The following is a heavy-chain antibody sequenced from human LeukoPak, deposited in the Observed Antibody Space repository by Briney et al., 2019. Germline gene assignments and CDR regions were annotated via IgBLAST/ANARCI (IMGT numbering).Heavy chain of an antibody. Sequence: GESLKISCKCSEYSFTSYWIGGVRPMPGKGLEWMGIIYPGDSDTRYSPSFQGQVTISADKSISTAYLQWSSLKASDTAMYYCARQFEYSRSLLLPTYYYYGIDVWGQGTTVTVSS. CDR1: EYSFTSYW. V-gene: IGHV5-51*01. D-gene: IGHD6-6*01. J-gene: IGHJ6*02. CDR2: IYPGDSDT. CDR3: ARQFEYSRSLLLPTYYYYGIDV.